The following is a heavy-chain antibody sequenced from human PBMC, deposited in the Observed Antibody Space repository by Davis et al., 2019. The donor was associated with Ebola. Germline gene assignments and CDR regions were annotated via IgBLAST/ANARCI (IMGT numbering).Heavy chain of an antibody. CDR1: GFTFSSYN. Sequence: GGSLRLSCAASGFTFSSYNMNWVRQAPGKGLEWVSTLGLSADTYYADSVKGRFTISRDNSKNTLHLQMNSLRVEDTAIYYCAKDTSNVWFDVWGQGTMVTVSS. J-gene: IGHJ3*01. V-gene: IGHV3-23*01. CDR2: LGLSADT. D-gene: IGHD6-19*01. CDR3: AKDTSNVWFDV.